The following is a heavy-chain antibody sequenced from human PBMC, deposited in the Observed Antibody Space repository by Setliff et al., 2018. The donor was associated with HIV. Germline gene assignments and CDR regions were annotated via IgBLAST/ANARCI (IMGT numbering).Heavy chain of an antibody. J-gene: IGHJ6*03. V-gene: IGHV1-69*13. CDR3: VRGGQYYRSTFYYYYMDV. CDR1: GGTFSSYG. CDR2: ITPISGTA. Sequence: SVKVSCKASGGTFSSYGISWVRQAPGQGLEWMGGITPISGTANYAQKFQGRVTIAADEFTSTAYMELSSLRSEDTAVYYCVRGGQYYRSTFYYYYMDVWGKGTTVTVSS. D-gene: IGHD3-16*02.